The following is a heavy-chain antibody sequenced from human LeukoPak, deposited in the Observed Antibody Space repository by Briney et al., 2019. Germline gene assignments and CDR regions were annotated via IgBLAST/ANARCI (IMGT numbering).Heavy chain of an antibody. CDR3: AKSPRGAVTGAYGMDV. CDR1: GFTFSTSA. V-gene: IGHV3-23*01. J-gene: IGHJ6*02. Sequence: ETGGSLRLSCAASGFTFSTSAMTWVRQAPGKGLEWVSLISGSGGSSYYADCVKGRFTISRDNSKNTLYLQMNRLRAEDTAVYYCAKSPRGAVTGAYGMDVWGQGTTVTVSS. CDR2: ISGSGGSS. D-gene: IGHD6-19*01.